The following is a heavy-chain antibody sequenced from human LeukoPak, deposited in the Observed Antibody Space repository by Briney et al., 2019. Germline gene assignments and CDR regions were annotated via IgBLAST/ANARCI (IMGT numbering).Heavy chain of an antibody. Sequence: SETLSLTCAVYGGSFSGYYWSWIRQPPGKGLEWIGEINHSGSTNYNPSLKSRVTISVDTSKNQFSLKLSSVTAADTAVYYCAREKSSGWVSYFDYWGQGTLVTVSS. CDR3: AREKSSGWVSYFDY. J-gene: IGHJ4*02. CDR1: GGSFSGYY. CDR2: INHSGST. D-gene: IGHD6-19*01. V-gene: IGHV4-34*01.